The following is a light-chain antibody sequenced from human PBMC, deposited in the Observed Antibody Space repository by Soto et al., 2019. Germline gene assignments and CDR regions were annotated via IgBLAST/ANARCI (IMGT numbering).Light chain of an antibody. CDR2: SDN. CDR1: SSNIGSNT. J-gene: IGLJ3*02. Sequence: HSVLTQPPSASGTPGQRVTISCSGSSSNIGSNTVNWYQQLPGTAPKLLIYSDNQRPSGVPDRFSGSKSGTSASLAISGLQSEDEADYYCAVWDDSLNGRVFGGGTKLTVL. V-gene: IGLV1-44*01. CDR3: AVWDDSLNGRV.